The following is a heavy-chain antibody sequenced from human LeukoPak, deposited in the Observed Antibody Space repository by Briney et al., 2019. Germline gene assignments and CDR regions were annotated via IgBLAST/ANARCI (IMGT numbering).Heavy chain of an antibody. D-gene: IGHD3-22*01. CDR2: IKEDGSEK. V-gene: IGHV3-7*01. Sequence: GGSLRLSCAASGFTLSTYWMSWVRQAPGKGLEWVANIKEDGSEKYYVDSVKGRFTISRDNAKNLLYLQMNSLRAEDTAVYYCARDLYRIVVVPHYFDYWGQGTLVTVSS. CDR3: ARDLYRIVVVPHYFDY. J-gene: IGHJ4*02. CDR1: GFTLSTYW.